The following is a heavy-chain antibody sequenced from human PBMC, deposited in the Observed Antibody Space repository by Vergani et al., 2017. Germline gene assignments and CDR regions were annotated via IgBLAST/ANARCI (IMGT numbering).Heavy chain of an antibody. J-gene: IGHJ6*03. CDR3: ARRIAYYYYYYMDV. CDR2: IYYSGST. V-gene: IGHV4-59*08. Sequence: QVQLPESGPGLVKPSETLSLTCTVSGGYLSRYYWSWIRQPPGKGLEWIGYIYYSGSTNYNPSLKSRVTISVDTSKNQFSLKLSSVTAADTAVYYCARRIAYYYYYYMDVWGKGTTVTVSS. CDR1: GGYLSRYY. D-gene: IGHD6-13*01.